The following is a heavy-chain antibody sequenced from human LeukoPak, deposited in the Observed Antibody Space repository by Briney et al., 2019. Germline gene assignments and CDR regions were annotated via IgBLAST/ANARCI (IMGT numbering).Heavy chain of an antibody. Sequence: SVKVSCKASGGTFNSYGIIWARQAPGQGLEWMGGIIPILGTANYAQKFQGRVTISADKSTSTAYMELSSLRSEDTAVYYCGRGVNGGYYYGSGSYSDAFDIWGQGTMVTVSS. CDR2: IIPILGTA. V-gene: IGHV1-69*06. J-gene: IGHJ3*02. CDR3: GRGVNGGYYYGSGSYSDAFDI. D-gene: IGHD3-10*01. CDR1: GGTFNSYG.